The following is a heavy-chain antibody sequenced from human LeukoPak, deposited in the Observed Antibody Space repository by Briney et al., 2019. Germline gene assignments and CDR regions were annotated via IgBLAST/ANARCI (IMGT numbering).Heavy chain of an antibody. CDR2: ISSSSSYI. D-gene: IGHD3-10*01. J-gene: IGHJ5*02. Sequence: GGSLRLSCAASGFTFSSYSMNWVRQAPGKRLEWVSSISSSSSYIYYADSVKGRFTISRDNAKNSLYLQMNSLRAEDTAVYYCARDYQRDYYGSGNNWFDPWGQGTLVTVSS. V-gene: IGHV3-21*01. CDR3: ARDYQRDYYGSGNNWFDP. CDR1: GFTFSSYS.